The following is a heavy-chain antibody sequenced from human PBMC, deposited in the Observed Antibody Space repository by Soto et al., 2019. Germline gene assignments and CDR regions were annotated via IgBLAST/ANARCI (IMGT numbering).Heavy chain of an antibody. Sequence: EVQLVESGGDLVKPGGSLRLSCAASGFTFNDYAMNWVRQAPGKGLEWVSSISSSSSYIYYADSVKGRFTISRDNAKNSVYLQMNSLRDDDTAMYYCARDLSQQGGLFDYWGQGTLVTVSS. D-gene: IGHD3-16*01. CDR1: GFTFNDYA. CDR3: ARDLSQQGGLFDY. V-gene: IGHV3-21*01. CDR2: ISSSSSYI. J-gene: IGHJ4*02.